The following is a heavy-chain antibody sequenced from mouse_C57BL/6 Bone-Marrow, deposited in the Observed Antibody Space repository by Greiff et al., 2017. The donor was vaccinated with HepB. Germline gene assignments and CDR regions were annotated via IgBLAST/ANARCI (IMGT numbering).Heavy chain of an antibody. CDR1: GFTFTDYY. CDR2: IRNKANGYTT. D-gene: IGHD1-1*01. CDR3: ARCYYGSSNYWYFDV. Sequence: EVKLMESGGGLVQPGGSLSLSCAASGFTFTDYYMSWVRQPPGKALEWLGFIRNKANGYTTEYSASVKGRFTISRDNSQSILYLQMNALRAEDSATYYCARCYYGSSNYWYFDVWGTGTTVTVSS. V-gene: IGHV7-3*01. J-gene: IGHJ1*03.